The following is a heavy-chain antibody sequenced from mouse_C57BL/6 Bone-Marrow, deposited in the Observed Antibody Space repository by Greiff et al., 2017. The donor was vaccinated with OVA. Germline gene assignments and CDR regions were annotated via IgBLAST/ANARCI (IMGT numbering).Heavy chain of an antibody. CDR2: INYDGSST. J-gene: IGHJ4*01. V-gene: IGHV5-16*01. CDR1: GFTFSDYY. D-gene: IGHD1-1*01. Sequence: EVHLVESEGGLVQPGSSMKLSCTASGFTFSDYYMAWVRQVPEKGLEWVANINYDGSSTYYLDSLKSRFIISRDNAKNILYLQMSSLKSEDTATYYCARGNTTVVGDYAMDYWGQGTSVTVSS. CDR3: ARGNTTVVGDYAMDY.